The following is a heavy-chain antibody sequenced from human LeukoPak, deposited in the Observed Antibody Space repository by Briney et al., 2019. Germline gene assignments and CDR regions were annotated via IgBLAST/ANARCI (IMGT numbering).Heavy chain of an antibody. CDR2: MNPNSGNT. CDR1: GYTFTSYD. CDR3: ARATPGGLHGYSFDY. D-gene: IGHD5-24*01. V-gene: IGHV1-8*02. Sequence: ASVKVSCKASGYTFTSYDINWVRQATGQGLEWMGWMNPNSGNTGFAQKFQDRVSMTRDTSITTAYMELTSLRSGDTAVYYCARATPGGLHGYSFDYWGQGTVVTVYS. J-gene: IGHJ4*02.